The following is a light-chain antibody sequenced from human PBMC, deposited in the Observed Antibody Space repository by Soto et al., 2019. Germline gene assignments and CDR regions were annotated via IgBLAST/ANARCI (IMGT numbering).Light chain of an antibody. Sequence: DIQTTQSPSSLSASVGDRLTITCRASQSISNWLAWYQQRPGKAPKLLIFDASSLESGVPSRFSGSGSGTEFTLTISSLQPDDFATYYCQQYNTYSKTFGQGTKVDIK. J-gene: IGKJ1*01. V-gene: IGKV1-5*01. CDR1: QSISNW. CDR2: DAS. CDR3: QQYNTYSKT.